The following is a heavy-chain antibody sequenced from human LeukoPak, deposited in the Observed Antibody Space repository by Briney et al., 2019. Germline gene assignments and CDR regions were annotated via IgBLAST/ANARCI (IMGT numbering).Heavy chain of an antibody. D-gene: IGHD2-2*01. CDR3: ARDAHRCSSTSCPNWFDP. CDR1: GGSISSRNW. J-gene: IGHJ5*02. Sequence: SGTLSLTCAVSGGSISSRNWWSWVRQPPGKGLEWIGEIYHSGSTNYNPSLKSRVTISVDKSKNQFSLKLSSVTAADTAVYYCARDAHRCSSTSCPNWFDPWGQGTLVTVSS. V-gene: IGHV4-4*02. CDR2: IYHSGST.